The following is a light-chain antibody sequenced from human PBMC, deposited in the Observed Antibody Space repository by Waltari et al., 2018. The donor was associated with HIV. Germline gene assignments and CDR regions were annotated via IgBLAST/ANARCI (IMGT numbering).Light chain of an antibody. J-gene: IGLJ3*02. V-gene: IGLV2-23*02. CDR2: ELS. CDR3: CSYAGSSTWV. CDR1: SSDVGSSNL. Sequence: QSALTQPASVSGSPGKSITISCTGTSSDVGSSNLVSWYQQHPGKAPKLMIYELSKRPSGVSNRFSGSKSGNTASLTISGLQAEDEADYYCCSYAGSSTWVFGGGTKLTVL.